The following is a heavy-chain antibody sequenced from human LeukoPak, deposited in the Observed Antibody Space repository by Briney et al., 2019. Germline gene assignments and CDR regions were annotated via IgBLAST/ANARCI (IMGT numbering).Heavy chain of an antibody. CDR1: GGTFSSYA. CDR2: IIPIFGTA. J-gene: IGHJ4*02. V-gene: IGHV1-69*13. Sequence: SVKVSCKASGGTFSSYAISWVRQAPGQGLEWMGRIIPIFGTANYAQKFQGRVTITADESTSTAYMELSSLRSEDTAVYYCARAYCSSTSCYPVDYWGQGTLVTVSS. CDR3: ARAYCSSTSCYPVDY. D-gene: IGHD2-2*01.